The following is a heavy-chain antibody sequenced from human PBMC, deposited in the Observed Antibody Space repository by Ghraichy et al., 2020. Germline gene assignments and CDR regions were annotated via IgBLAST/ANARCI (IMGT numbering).Heavy chain of an antibody. J-gene: IGHJ6*02. CDR3: ARDVYGTYGMDV. Sequence: SETLSLTCTVSGGSLSGYYWTWIRQSPGKGLEWIGYMHYSGNTKYNPSLESRVTISVDSYKNQFSLKLSPATAADTAVYYCARDVYGTYGMDVWGRGTTVTVSS. CDR2: MHYSGNT. D-gene: IGHD5/OR15-5a*01. CDR1: GGSLSGYY. V-gene: IGHV4-59*01.